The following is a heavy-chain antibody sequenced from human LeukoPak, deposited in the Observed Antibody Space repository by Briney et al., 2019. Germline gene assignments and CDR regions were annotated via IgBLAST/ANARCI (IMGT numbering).Heavy chain of an antibody. CDR3: ARGPVTVTTNNWFDP. V-gene: IGHV4-34*01. J-gene: IGHJ5*02. CDR1: GGSFSGYY. D-gene: IGHD4-17*01. Sequence: PSETLSLTCAVYGGSFSGYYWSWIRQPPGKGLEWIGEINHSGSTNYNPFLKSRVTISVDTSKNQFSLKLSSVTAADTAVYYCARGPVTVTTNNWFDPWGQGTLVTVSS. CDR2: INHSGST.